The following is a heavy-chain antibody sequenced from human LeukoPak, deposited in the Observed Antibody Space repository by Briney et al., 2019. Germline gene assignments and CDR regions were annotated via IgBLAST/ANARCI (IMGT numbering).Heavy chain of an antibody. CDR2: IYYSGST. V-gene: IGHV4-61*01. D-gene: IGHD2-21*02. Sequence: SETLSLTCTVSGGSISSHSYYWGWIRHPPGKGLEWIGDIYYSGSTKYNPSLKSRVTISVDTSKNQFSLRLISVTAADTAVYYCARAVVVTGDAFDIWGQGTMVTVSS. CDR3: ARAVVVTGDAFDI. J-gene: IGHJ3*02. CDR1: GGSISSHSYY.